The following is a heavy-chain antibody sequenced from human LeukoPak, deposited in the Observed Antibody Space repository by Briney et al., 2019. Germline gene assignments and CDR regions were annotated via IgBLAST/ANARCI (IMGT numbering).Heavy chain of an antibody. J-gene: IGHJ4*02. Sequence: SGGSLRLSCAASGFTFSDYYMSWIRQAPGKGLEWVSYISSSGSTIYYADSVKGRFTISRDNAKNSLYLQMNSLRAEDTAVYYCARGGYCSSTTCSNTPFDYWGQGTLVTVSP. CDR1: GFTFSDYY. CDR2: ISSSGSTI. V-gene: IGHV3-11*01. CDR3: ARGGYCSSTTCSNTPFDY. D-gene: IGHD2-2*01.